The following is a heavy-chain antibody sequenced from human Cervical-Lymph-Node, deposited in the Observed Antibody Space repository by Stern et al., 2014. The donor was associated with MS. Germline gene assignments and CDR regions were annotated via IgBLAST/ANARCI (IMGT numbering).Heavy chain of an antibody. Sequence: VQLEESGPGLVKPSQTLSLTCTVSGGSISSGGYYWSWIRQPPGKGLEWIGYIYYSGRTYYNPSLKSRVTISVDTSTNKVALNMSSVTAADTAVYYCALYYSDSSGYQGEGYFDYWGQGTLVTVSS. CDR2: IYYSGRT. J-gene: IGHJ4*02. D-gene: IGHD3-22*01. V-gene: IGHV4-31*03. CDR3: ALYYSDSSGYQGEGYFDY. CDR1: GGSISSGGYY.